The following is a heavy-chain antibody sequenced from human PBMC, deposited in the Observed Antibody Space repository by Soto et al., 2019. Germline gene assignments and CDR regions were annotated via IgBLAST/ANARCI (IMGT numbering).Heavy chain of an antibody. CDR1: GFTFSSYG. V-gene: IGHV3-30*03. CDR2: ISYDGSNK. J-gene: IGHJ4*02. CDR3: ATEELYSSSWLFDY. D-gene: IGHD6-13*01. Sequence: GGSLRLSCAASGFTFSSYGTHWVRQAPGKGLEWVAVISYDGSNKYYADSVKGRFTISRDNSKNTLYLQMNSLRAEDTAVYYCATEELYSSSWLFDYWGQGTLVTVPQ.